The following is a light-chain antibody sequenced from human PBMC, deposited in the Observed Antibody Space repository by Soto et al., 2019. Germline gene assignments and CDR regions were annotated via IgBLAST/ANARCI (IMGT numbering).Light chain of an antibody. CDR3: HQYNKWPPIK. V-gene: IGKV3D-15*01. J-gene: IGKJ5*01. CDR1: QSVSSS. Sequence: DIVLTHSPGTLSLSPWERATLSCRASQSVSSSSLAWYQQKPGQAPRLLIYGASNRATGIPDRFSGSGSGTEFTLTISNLQSEDFAVYYCHQYNKWPPIKFGQGTRLEIK. CDR2: GAS.